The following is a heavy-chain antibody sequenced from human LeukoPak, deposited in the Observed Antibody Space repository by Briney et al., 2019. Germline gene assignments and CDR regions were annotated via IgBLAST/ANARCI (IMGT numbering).Heavy chain of an antibody. J-gene: IGHJ4*01. CDR3: AKDWLATNDY. V-gene: IGHV3-74*01. D-gene: IGHD5-12*01. CDR2: ITADETT. Sequence: QPGGSILFCCAASGLPFSVSWMHWFRQVPGKGLMWVSRITADETTTYADSVRGRFTISRDNAKNTVYLQMNSLRVEDTAVYYCAKDWLATNDYWGQALVVTVSS. CDR1: GLPFSVSW.